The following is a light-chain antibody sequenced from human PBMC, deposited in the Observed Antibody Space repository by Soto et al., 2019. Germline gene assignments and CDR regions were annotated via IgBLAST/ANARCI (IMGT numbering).Light chain of an antibody. V-gene: IGKV3-20*01. Sequence: DIVMTQSPGALSLSPGEGATLRCSASESISSSYLAWYQQRRGQAPRLLIYSTSTRAAGISPRFSGSGAGRDFTLTISSLEPEDSAIYYCQQYGASPPATFGGGTKVDIK. CDR1: ESISSSY. CDR2: STS. CDR3: QQYGASPPAT. J-gene: IGKJ4*01.